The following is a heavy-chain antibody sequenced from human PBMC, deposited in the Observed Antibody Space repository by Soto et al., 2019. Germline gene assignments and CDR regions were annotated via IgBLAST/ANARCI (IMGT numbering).Heavy chain of an antibody. CDR1: GYTFTSYG. J-gene: IGHJ3*02. CDR2: ISAYNGNT. CDR3: AKSTALTEFDTFDI. Sequence: GASVKVSCKASGYTFTSYGISWVRQAPGQGLEWMGWISAYNGNTNYAQKLQGRVTMTTDTSKSTAYMELRSLRSDDTAVYYCAKSTALTEFDTFDIWGQGTMVTVSS. D-gene: IGHD4-17*01. V-gene: IGHV1-18*01.